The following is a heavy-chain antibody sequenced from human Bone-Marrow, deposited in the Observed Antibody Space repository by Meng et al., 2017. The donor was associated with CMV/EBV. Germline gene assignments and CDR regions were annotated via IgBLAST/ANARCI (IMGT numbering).Heavy chain of an antibody. J-gene: IGHJ4*02. Sequence: SETLSLTCTVSGGSISSSSYYWDWIRQPPEKGLEWIGSVYYTGSTSYSPSLKSRVTIPVDTSKNQFSLKLSSMTAADTAVYYCARRGRTGTTSYDYWGQGPLVTVYS. CDR3: ARRGRTGTTSYDY. CDR1: GGSISSSSYY. CDR2: VYYTGST. D-gene: IGHD1-1*01. V-gene: IGHV4-39*01.